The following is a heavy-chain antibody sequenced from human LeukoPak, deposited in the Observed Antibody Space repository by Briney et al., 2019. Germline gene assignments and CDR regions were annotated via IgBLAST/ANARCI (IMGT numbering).Heavy chain of an antibody. Sequence: ASVKVSCKASGYTFTTYYIHWVRQPPGQGLEWMGIINPSGGSTSYAHKFQGRVTMNRDTSTSTVYMELSSLRSEDTAVYYCARDVTYDFWRGYWFDPWGQGTLVTVSS. V-gene: IGHV1-46*01. J-gene: IGHJ5*02. CDR3: ARDVTYDFWRGYWFDP. CDR2: INPSGGST. D-gene: IGHD3-3*01. CDR1: GYTFTTYY.